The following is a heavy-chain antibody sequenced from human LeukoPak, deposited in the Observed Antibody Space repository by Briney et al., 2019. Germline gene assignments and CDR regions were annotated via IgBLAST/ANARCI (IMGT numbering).Heavy chain of an antibody. D-gene: IGHD3-3*01. CDR2: IYTSGST. Sequence: SETLSLTCTVSGGSISSYYWSWIRQPAGKGLEWIGRIYTSGSTNYNPSLKSRVTMSVDTSKNQFSLKLSSVTAADTAVYYCARDRFTISLYYYYGMDVWGQGTMVTVSS. CDR3: ARDRFTISLYYYYGMDV. V-gene: IGHV4-4*07. CDR1: GGSISSYY. J-gene: IGHJ6*02.